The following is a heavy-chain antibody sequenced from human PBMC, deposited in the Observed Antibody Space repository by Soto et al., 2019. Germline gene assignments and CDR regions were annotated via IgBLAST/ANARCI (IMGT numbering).Heavy chain of an antibody. Sequence: GGSLRLSCVASGQTFNRYWMSWVRQAPGKGLEWVANIKQDGSEEYYVDSVKGRFTISRDNAKKSLYLQMNSLRAEDTAMYYCVRDDGGESGRFTFDNWGQGTLVTVSS. V-gene: IGHV3-7*03. CDR2: IKQDGSEE. D-gene: IGHD1-26*01. CDR3: VRDDGGESGRFTFDN. CDR1: GQTFNRYW. J-gene: IGHJ4*02.